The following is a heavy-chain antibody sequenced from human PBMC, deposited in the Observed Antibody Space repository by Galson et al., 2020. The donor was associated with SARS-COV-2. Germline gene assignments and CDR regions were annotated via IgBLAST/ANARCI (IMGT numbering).Heavy chain of an antibody. V-gene: IGHV3-21*01. CDR1: GFTFSSYS. CDR3: ASDPEGSYRLDY. CDR2: ISSSSSYI. Sequence: GGSLRLSCAASGFTFSSYSMNWVRQAPGKGLEWVSSISSSSSYIYYADSVKGRFTISRDNAKNSLYLQMNSLRAEDTAVYYCASDPEGSYRLDYWGQGTLVTVSS. D-gene: IGHD3-16*02. J-gene: IGHJ4*02.